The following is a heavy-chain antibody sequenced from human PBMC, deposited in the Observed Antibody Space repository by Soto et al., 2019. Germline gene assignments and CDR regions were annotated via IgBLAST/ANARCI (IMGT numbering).Heavy chain of an antibody. V-gene: IGHV6-1*01. CDR2: TYYRSKWYF. D-gene: IGHD1-1*01. CDR1: WDRVPSNSAG. Sequence: SQTLSLTCAISWDRVPSNSAGWNWIRPTPSRGLEWLGRTYYRSKWYFNYAVSVESRITINPDTSKNQFSLQLSSVTPDDTAVYYCARGSWDDVSGHYYMDVWGKGTTVTVSS. J-gene: IGHJ6*03. CDR3: ARGSWDDVSGHYYMDV.